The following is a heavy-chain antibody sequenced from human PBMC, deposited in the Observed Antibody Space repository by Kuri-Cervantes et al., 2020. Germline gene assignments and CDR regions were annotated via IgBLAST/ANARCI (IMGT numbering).Heavy chain of an antibody. D-gene: IGHD5-12*01. J-gene: IGHJ5*02. CDR3: ARGRSGYDLKGNWFDP. CDR1: GYTFTSYN. Sequence: ASVKVSCKASGYTFTSYNMFWVRQAPGQGLEWMGIINPSGGSTRYAQKFQDRVTMTRNTSISTAYMELRSLRSDDTAVYYCARGRSGYDLKGNWFDPWGQGTLVTVSS. CDR2: INPSGGST. V-gene: IGHV1-46*01.